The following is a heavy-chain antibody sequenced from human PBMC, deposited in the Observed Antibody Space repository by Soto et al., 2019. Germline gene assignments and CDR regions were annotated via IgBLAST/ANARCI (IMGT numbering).Heavy chain of an antibody. V-gene: IGHV1-69*13. Sequence: SVKVSCKASGGTFSSYAISWVRQAPGQGLEWMGGIIPIFGTANYAQKFQGRVTIIADESTSTAYMELSSLRSEDTAVYYCARGESVHYYDSSGYLDYWGQGTLVTVSS. J-gene: IGHJ4*02. CDR1: GGTFSSYA. CDR3: ARGESVHYYDSSGYLDY. D-gene: IGHD3-22*01. CDR2: IIPIFGTA.